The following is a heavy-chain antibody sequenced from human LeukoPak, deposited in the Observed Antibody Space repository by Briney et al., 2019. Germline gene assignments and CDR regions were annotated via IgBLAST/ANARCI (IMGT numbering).Heavy chain of an antibody. Sequence: ASVKVSCKASGYTFTNYGISWVRQAPGQGLEWMGWISAYHGNTNYAQKLQGRVTMTTDTSMSTVYMELRSLRSDGTAVYYCARDTSPGYGDPPAWFDPWGQGTLVTVSS. CDR3: ARDTSPGYGDPPAWFDP. V-gene: IGHV1-18*01. CDR2: ISAYHGNT. CDR1: GYTFTNYG. J-gene: IGHJ5*02. D-gene: IGHD4-17*01.